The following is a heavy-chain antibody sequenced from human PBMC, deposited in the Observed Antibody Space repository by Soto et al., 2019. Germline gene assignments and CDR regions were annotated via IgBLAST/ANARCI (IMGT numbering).Heavy chain of an antibody. V-gene: IGHV3-7*01. CDR3: ARGRTGYYFDY. D-gene: IGHD3-9*01. CDR2: IKQDGSEK. CDR1: GFTFSSYW. Sequence: GGSLRLSCAASGFTFSSYWMSWVRQAPGKGLEWVANIKQDGSEKYYVDSVKGRFTISRDNAKNSLYLQMNRLRAEDTAVYYCARGRTGYYFDYWGQGTLVTVSS. J-gene: IGHJ4*02.